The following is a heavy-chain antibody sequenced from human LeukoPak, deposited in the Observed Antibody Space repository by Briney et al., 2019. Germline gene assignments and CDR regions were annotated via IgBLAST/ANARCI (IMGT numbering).Heavy chain of an antibody. Sequence: SETLSLTCTVSGGSISSSSYYWGWIRQPPGKGLEWIGSIYYSGSTYYNPSLKSRVTISVDTSKNQFSLKPSSVTAADTAVYYCARRGGLNWFDPWGQGTLVTVSS. D-gene: IGHD1-26*01. CDR1: GGSISSSSYY. CDR2: IYYSGST. J-gene: IGHJ5*02. V-gene: IGHV4-39*01. CDR3: ARRGGLNWFDP.